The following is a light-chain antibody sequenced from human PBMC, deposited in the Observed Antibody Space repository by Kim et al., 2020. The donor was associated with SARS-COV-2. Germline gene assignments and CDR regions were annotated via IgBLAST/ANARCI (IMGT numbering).Light chain of an antibody. CDR1: RLGDKY. V-gene: IGLV3-1*01. Sequence: SLSPGQTASITCSGDRLGDKYTSWSQQKPGQSPVLVIYNDSRRPSGIPERFSGSNSGNTATLTISGTQAIDEADYYCQAWDNNNGVFGGGTQLTVL. CDR3: QAWDNNNGV. CDR2: NDS. J-gene: IGLJ3*02.